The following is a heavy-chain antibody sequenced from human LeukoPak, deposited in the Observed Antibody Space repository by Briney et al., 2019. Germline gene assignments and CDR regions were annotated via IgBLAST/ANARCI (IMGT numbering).Heavy chain of an antibody. V-gene: IGHV3-33*01. CDR1: GFTFSIYG. Sequence: GRSLRLSCAASGFTFSIYGMHWVRQAPNKGLEWVAIIWNDGSNKYYADSVKGRFTISRDNSENTLYLQMNSLRAEDTAVYYCARDSGIAAAGSHVDYWGQGTLVTVSS. CDR3: ARDSGIAAAGSHVDY. CDR2: IWNDGSNK. D-gene: IGHD6-13*01. J-gene: IGHJ4*02.